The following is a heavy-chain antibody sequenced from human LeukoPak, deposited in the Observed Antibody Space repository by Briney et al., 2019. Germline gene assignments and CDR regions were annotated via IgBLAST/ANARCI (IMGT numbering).Heavy chain of an antibody. CDR2: ISSSSSYI. J-gene: IGHJ4*02. CDR1: GFTFSSYS. V-gene: IGHV3-21*01. D-gene: IGHD3-22*01. CDR3: ARDLRITMIVEAFDY. Sequence: GGSLRLSCAASGFTFSSYSMNWVRQAPGKGLEWVSSISSSSSYIYYADSVKGRFTISRDNAKNSLYLQMNSLRAEDTAVYYCARDLRITMIVEAFDYGGQGTLVTVSS.